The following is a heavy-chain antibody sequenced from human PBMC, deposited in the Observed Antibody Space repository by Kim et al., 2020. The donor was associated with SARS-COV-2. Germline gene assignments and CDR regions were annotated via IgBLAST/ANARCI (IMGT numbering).Heavy chain of an antibody. J-gene: IGHJ4*02. CDR2: INHSGST. Sequence: SETLSLTCAVYGGSFSGYYWSWIRQPPGKGLEWIGEINHSGSTNYNPSLKSRVTISVDTSKNQFSLKLSSVTAADTAVYYCARRERGYSGYDLGRIQRSFDYWGQGTLVTVSS. V-gene: IGHV4-34*01. D-gene: IGHD5-12*01. CDR1: GGSFSGYY. CDR3: ARRERGYSGYDLGRIQRSFDY.